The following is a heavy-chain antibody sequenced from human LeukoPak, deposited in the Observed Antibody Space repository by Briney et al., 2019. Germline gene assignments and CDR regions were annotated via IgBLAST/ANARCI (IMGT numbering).Heavy chain of an antibody. V-gene: IGHV3-64*04. Sequence: GGSLRLSCSAPGFTFSTYGMHWVRQAPRKGLECVSNINNNGDSTYNADSVKGRFTISRDNAKNSLYLQMNSLRAEETAVYYCARDGRFDYSSSSYLDYWGQGTLVTVSS. CDR2: INNNGDST. D-gene: IGHD6-6*01. J-gene: IGHJ4*02. CDR3: ARDGRFDYSSSSYLDY. CDR1: GFTFSTYG.